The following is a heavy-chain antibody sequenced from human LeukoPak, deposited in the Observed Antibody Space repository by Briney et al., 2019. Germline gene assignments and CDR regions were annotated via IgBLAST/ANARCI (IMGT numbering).Heavy chain of an antibody. CDR1: GFRFSDYY. CDR3: ARDRHWEVQLDY. D-gene: IGHD5-24*01. CDR2: INSVGTAV. Sequence: GGSLRLSCAASGFRFSDYYMSWIRQAPGKGLECVSHINSVGTAVSYAESVKGRFTISRDNANNSLFLQMNSLRVEDTAVYYCARDRHWEVQLDYWGQGTLVTVSS. J-gene: IGHJ4*02. V-gene: IGHV3-11*01.